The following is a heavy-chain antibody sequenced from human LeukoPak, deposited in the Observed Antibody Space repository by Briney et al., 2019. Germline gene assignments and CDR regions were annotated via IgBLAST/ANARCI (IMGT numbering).Heavy chain of an antibody. CDR1: GFSFSDYS. D-gene: IGHD6-13*01. CDR2: ISSDRKTT. J-gene: IGHJ4*02. V-gene: IGHV3-48*01. Sequence: GGSLRLSCVASGFSFSDYSMNWVRQAPGKGLECISYISSDRKTTWHADSVKGRFTTSRDNAKNSLYLQMNSLRAEDTAVYYCARVVAAAVDYWGQGTLVTVSS. CDR3: ARVVAAAVDY.